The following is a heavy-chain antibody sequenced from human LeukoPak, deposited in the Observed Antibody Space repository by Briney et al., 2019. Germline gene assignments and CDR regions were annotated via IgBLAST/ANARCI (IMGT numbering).Heavy chain of an antibody. Sequence: PGGSLRLSCAASGFSFDDYAMHWVRQAPGKGLEWVSGISWNRGRIGYADSVKGRFTISRDNVKNSLYLQMNSLRAEDTALYYCAKDIGPTYYYDSSGYHDAFDIWGQGTIVTVSS. CDR1: GFSFDDYA. CDR3: AKDIGPTYYYDSSGYHDAFDI. D-gene: IGHD3-22*01. J-gene: IGHJ3*02. V-gene: IGHV3-9*01. CDR2: ISWNRGRI.